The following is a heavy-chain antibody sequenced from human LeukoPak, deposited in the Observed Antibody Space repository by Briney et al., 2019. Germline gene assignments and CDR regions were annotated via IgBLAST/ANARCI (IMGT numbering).Heavy chain of an antibody. CDR2: FSGSGGTT. CDR1: GFTISSYA. J-gene: IGHJ6*03. D-gene: IGHD2-8*01. V-gene: IGHV3-23*01. Sequence: PGGSLRLYCAASGFTISSYAMNWVRQAPGRGLEWVSGFSGSGGTTYYADSVKGRFTISRDNSKNTLYLQMNSLRAEDTAVYYCANGNRCTSPNCLGYYYFYMDVWGKGTTVTVSS. CDR3: ANGNRCTSPNCLGYYYFYMDV.